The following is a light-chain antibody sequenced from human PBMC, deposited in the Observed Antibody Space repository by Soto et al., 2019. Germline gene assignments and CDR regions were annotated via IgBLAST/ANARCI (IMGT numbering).Light chain of an antibody. Sequence: NFMLTQPHSVSESPGKTVTISCTGSSGSIASNYVQWYQQRPGSAPTTVIYEDNKRPSGVPDRFSGSVDTSSNSASLIISGLKTGDEADYYCQSHDTTNVVFGRGTKLTVL. V-gene: IGLV6-57*02. CDR2: EDN. CDR3: QSHDTTNVV. J-gene: IGLJ3*02. CDR1: SGSIASNY.